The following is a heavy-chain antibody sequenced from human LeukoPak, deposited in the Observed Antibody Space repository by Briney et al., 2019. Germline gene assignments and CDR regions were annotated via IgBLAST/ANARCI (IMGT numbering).Heavy chain of an antibody. CDR2: ISSSSSYI. CDR3: ARIHGDYVLDSEYYFDY. CDR1: GFTFSSYS. V-gene: IGHV3-21*01. J-gene: IGHJ4*02. D-gene: IGHD4-17*01. Sequence: GGSLRLSCAASGFTFSSYSMNWVRQAPGKGLEWVSSISSSSSYIYYADSVKGRFTISRDNAKNSLYLQMNSLRAEDTAVYYCARIHGDYVLDSEYYFDYWGQGTLVTASS.